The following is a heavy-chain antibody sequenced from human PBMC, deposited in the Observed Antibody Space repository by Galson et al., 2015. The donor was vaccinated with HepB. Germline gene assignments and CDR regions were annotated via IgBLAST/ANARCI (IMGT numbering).Heavy chain of an antibody. J-gene: IGHJ4*02. Sequence: ALRLSCGFAGVTFGNDAMTWGGQAAGHGLECVAAVSGDGDTTLYADAVRGRFTISRDNSKNTLYLQMSSLRAADRAVYYCAKGSFGMPSDYWGQGTLVTVSS. CDR3: AKGSFGMPSDY. CDR1: GVTFGNDA. CDR2: VSGDGDTT. V-gene: IGHV3-23*01. D-gene: IGHD3-10*01.